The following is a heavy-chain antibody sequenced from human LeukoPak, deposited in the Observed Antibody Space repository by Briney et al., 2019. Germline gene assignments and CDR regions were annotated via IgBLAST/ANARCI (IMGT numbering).Heavy chain of an antibody. V-gene: IGHV3-23*01. J-gene: IGHJ4*02. D-gene: IGHD2-21*01. CDR3: AKDFRIGYSAHFDY. Sequence: MSWVRQAPXKGLEFVSGIYENGGTTYYADSVKGRFSISRDNSKNTLYLQMDSLRGEDTAVYYCAKDFRIGYSAHFDYWGQGALVTVSS. CDR2: IYENGGTT.